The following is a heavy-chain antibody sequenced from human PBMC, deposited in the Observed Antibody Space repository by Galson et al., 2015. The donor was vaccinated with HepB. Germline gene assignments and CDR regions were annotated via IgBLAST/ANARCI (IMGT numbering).Heavy chain of an antibody. CDR2: ISGSGGST. Sequence: SLRLSCAASGFTFSSYAMSWVRQAPGKGLEWVSAISGSGGSTYYADSVKGRFTISRDNSKNTLYLQMDSLRAEDTAVYYCAKALAAAGSPPYYYYGMDVWGQGTTVTVSS. D-gene: IGHD6-13*01. CDR1: GFTFSSYA. CDR3: AKALAAAGSPPYYYYGMDV. V-gene: IGHV3-23*01. J-gene: IGHJ6*02.